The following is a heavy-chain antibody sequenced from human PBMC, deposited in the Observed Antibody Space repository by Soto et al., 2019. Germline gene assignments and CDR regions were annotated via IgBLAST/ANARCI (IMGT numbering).Heavy chain of an antibody. CDR3: ASPGGKYSSSAPEYCGMDV. J-gene: IGHJ6*02. CDR1: GFTVSDNY. D-gene: IGHD6-6*01. CDR2: IYSSGST. Sequence: GGSLRLSCAAFGFTVSDNYMSWVRQAPGKRLEWVSVIYSSGSTYYPDSVKGRFTISRDNSNNILYLQMNSLRVEDTAVYYCASPGGKYSSSAPEYCGMDVWGQGTTVTVSS. V-gene: IGHV3-66*01.